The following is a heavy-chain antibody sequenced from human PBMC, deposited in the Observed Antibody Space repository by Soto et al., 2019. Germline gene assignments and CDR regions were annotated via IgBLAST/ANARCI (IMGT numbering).Heavy chain of an antibody. V-gene: IGHV5-51*01. CDR1: GYTFNSYW. CDR2: IWPGDSDI. J-gene: IGHJ4*02. Sequence: GESLKISCKGSGYTFNSYWIGWVRQMPGKGLEWMGIIWPGDSDIRYGPSFQGQVTISVDKSINTAYLQWSSLKASDSAMYYCATKMATITGFDYWGQGTLVTVSS. D-gene: IGHD5-12*01. CDR3: ATKMATITGFDY.